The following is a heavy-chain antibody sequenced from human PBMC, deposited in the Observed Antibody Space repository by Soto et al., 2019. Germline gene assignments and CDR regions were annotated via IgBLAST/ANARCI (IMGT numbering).Heavy chain of an antibody. CDR2: ISSSSSYI. CDR1: GFTFSSYS. J-gene: IGHJ3*02. CDR3: PRETMVRGADVDAFDI. Sequence: GGSLRLSCAASGFTFSSYSMNWVRQAPGKGLEWVSSISSSSSYIYYADSVKGRFTISRDNAKNSLYLQMNSLRAEDTAVYYCPRETMVRGADVDAFDIWGQGTMVT. D-gene: IGHD3-10*01. V-gene: IGHV3-21*01.